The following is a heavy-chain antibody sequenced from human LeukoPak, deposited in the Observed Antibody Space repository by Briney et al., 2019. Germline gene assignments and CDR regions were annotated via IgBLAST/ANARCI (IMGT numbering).Heavy chain of an antibody. D-gene: IGHD3-10*01. CDR1: GGSISNYY. V-gene: IGHV4-59*01. Sequence: SETLSPTCTVSGGSISNYYWSWIRQPPGKGLEWIGYIYYSGSTNYNPSLKSRIIMSVDMSKNQFSLKLSSVTAADTAVYHCARTLTSGTSDYWGQGTLVTVSS. CDR3: ARTLTSGTSDY. J-gene: IGHJ4*02. CDR2: IYYSGST.